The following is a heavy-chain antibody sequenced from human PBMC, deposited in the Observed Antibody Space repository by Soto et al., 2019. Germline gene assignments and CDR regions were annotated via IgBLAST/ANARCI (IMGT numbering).Heavy chain of an antibody. Sequence: PGGSLRLSCVASGFVFSDYAMSWVRQAPGKGLEWVSAISAGGDTYYADSVKGRFTVSRANSKNTLYLQMNSLRAKDTATYYCANVPIWCGGSSCYTEGFDSWGQGTLVTVSS. CDR1: GFVFSDYA. V-gene: IGHV3-23*01. J-gene: IGHJ4*02. CDR3: ANVPIWCGGSSCYTEGFDS. D-gene: IGHD2-21*01. CDR2: ISAGGDT.